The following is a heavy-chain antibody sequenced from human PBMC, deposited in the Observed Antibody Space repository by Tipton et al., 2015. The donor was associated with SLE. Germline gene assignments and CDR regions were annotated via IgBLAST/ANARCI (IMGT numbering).Heavy chain of an antibody. J-gene: IGHJ3*02. Sequence: SLRLSCAASGFTFSSYSMNWVRQAPGKGLEWVSSISSSSSYIYYADSVKGRFTISRDSAKNSLYLQMNSLRAEDTAVYYCARDRGSSWYNAFDIWGQGTMVTVSS. CDR2: ISSSSSYI. V-gene: IGHV3-21*01. D-gene: IGHD6-13*01. CDR1: GFTFSSYS. CDR3: ARDRGSSWYNAFDI.